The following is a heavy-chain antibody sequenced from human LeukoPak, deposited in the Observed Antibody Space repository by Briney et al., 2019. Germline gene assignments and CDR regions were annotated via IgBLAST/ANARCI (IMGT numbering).Heavy chain of an antibody. Sequence: PSETLSLTCTVSGGSISSYYWSWIRQPPGKGLEWIGYIYYSGSTNYNPSLKSRVTISVDTSKNQFSPKLSSVTAADTAVYYCARVGYLYGMDVWGQGTTVTVSS. D-gene: IGHD1-1*01. J-gene: IGHJ6*02. CDR3: ARVGYLYGMDV. CDR2: IYYSGST. CDR1: GGSISSYY. V-gene: IGHV4-59*01.